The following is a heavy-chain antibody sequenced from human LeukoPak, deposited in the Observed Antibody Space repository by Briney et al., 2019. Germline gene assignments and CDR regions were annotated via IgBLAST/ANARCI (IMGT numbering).Heavy chain of an antibody. Sequence: GGSLRLSCAASGFTFSSYAMSWVRQAPGKGLEWVSAISGSGGSTYYADSVKGRFTISRDNSKNTLYLQMNSLRAEDTAVYYCAKPYDSSGYYLDFFDYWGQGTLVTVSS. CDR3: AKPYDSSGYYLDFFDY. J-gene: IGHJ4*02. CDR1: GFTFSSYA. CDR2: ISGSGGST. D-gene: IGHD3-22*01. V-gene: IGHV3-23*01.